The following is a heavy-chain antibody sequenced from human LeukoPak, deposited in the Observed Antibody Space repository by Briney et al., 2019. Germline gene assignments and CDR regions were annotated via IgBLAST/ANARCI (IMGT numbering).Heavy chain of an antibody. Sequence: SETLSLTCAVYGGSFSDYSWSWIRQPPGKGLEWIGEINHSGDTNYNPSLKSRVTLSVDTSKNQFSLKLSSVTAANTAVYYCARETTVVTGSRFDPWGQGTLVTVSS. J-gene: IGHJ5*02. D-gene: IGHD4-23*01. CDR1: GGSFSDYS. V-gene: IGHV4-34*01. CDR2: INHSGDT. CDR3: ARETTVVTGSRFDP.